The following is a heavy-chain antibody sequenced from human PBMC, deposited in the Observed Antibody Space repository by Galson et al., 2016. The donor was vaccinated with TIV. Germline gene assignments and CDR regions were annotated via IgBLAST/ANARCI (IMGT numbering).Heavy chain of an antibody. CDR1: GNTFTNYY. D-gene: IGHD6-19*01. CDR2: INTKGDYS. CDR3: ATELPGAEVVGWGD. Sequence: SVKVSCKAYGNTFTNYYMNWIRQAPGQGLEWMGIINTKGDYSTYAQKFQGRVTMTRDTSTSTVSMELRNLRSEDTAVYYCATELPGAEVVGWGDWGQGTLVVVFS. V-gene: IGHV1-46*01. J-gene: IGHJ4*02.